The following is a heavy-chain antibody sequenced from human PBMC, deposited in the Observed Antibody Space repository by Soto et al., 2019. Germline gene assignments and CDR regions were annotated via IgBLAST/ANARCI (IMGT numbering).Heavy chain of an antibody. J-gene: IGHJ4*02. CDR2: LNTYNGNT. D-gene: IGHD3-10*01. Sequence: KEVLASVKVSCKASGYTFSSYGISWVRQAPGQGLEWMGWLNTYNGNTHYQEKLQGRITMTTDTSTSTVYMELRSLGSDDTAVYYCVRRGPMGIYFDYWGQGTLVTVSS. V-gene: IGHV1-18*04. CDR3: VRRGPMGIYFDY. CDR1: GYTFSSYG.